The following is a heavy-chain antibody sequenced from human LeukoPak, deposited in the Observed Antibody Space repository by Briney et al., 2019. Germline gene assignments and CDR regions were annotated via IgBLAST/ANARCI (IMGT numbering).Heavy chain of an antibody. J-gene: IGHJ4*02. CDR1: GYTFTGYY. CDR2: INPNSGGT. D-gene: IGHD5-18*01. V-gene: IGHV1-2*02. Sequence: ASVKVSCKASGYTFTGYYMHWVRQAPGQGLEWMGWINPNSGGTNYAQKFQGRVTMTRDMSTSTVYMELSSLRSEDTAVYYCARETDTAMGYWGQGTLVTVSS. CDR3: ARETDTAMGY.